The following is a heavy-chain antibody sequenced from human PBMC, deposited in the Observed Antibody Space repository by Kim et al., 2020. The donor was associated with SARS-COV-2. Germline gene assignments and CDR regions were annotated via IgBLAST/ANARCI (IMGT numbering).Heavy chain of an antibody. D-gene: IGHD3-22*01. J-gene: IGHJ4*02. V-gene: IGHV3-15*01. CDR3: TTDITMIVVVITKQPRDY. Sequence: KVRFTISKDDSKNTLYLQMNSLKTEDTAVYYCTTDITMIVVVITKQPRDYWGQGTLVTVSS.